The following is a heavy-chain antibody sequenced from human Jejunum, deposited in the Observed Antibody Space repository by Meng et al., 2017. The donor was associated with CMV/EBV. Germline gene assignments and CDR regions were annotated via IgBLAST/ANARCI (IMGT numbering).Heavy chain of an antibody. CDR1: GAPVSGY. V-gene: IGHV4-34*01. CDR3: APGFRSWSGSYSS. CDR2: ITHSGST. J-gene: IGHJ4*02. D-gene: IGHD1-26*01. Sequence: VHLQQWGAGLLKPSGTLSLSCGVEGAPVSGYWSWVRQPPGKGLEWIGEITHSGSTNYNVSLKSRVTISIDTSKNQFSLKLSSVTATDTAVYYCAPGFRSWSGSYSSWGQGTLVTVSS.